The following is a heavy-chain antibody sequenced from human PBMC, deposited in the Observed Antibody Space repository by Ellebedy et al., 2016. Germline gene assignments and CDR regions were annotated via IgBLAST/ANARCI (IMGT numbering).Heavy chain of an antibody. V-gene: IGHV4-59*01. CDR1: GGSISSSY. J-gene: IGHJ6*02. CDR2: LYYSGST. D-gene: IGHD2-15*01. CDR3: ARGRAAEGYYGMDV. Sequence: SETLSLTCTVSGGSISSSYWSWIPQPPGKGLEWIGYLYYSGSTNYNPSLNSRVTISVDTSKNQFSLKLSSVTAADTAVYYCARGRAAEGYYGMDVWGQGTTVTVSS.